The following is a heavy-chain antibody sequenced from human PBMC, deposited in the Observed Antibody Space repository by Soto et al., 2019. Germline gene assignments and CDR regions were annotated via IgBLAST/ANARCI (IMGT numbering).Heavy chain of an antibody. D-gene: IGHD2-15*01. V-gene: IGHV4-61*01. CDR1: GGSVSSGSYY. J-gene: IGHJ3*02. CDR2: IYYSGST. CDR3: ARGSGPNDAFDI. Sequence: QVQLQESGPGLVKPSETLSLTCTVSGGSVSSGSYYWSWIRQPPGKGLEWIGYIYYSGSTNYNPSLKSRGPIPVDTSKNQFSLKLSSVTAADTAVYYCARGSGPNDAFDIWGQGTMVTVSS.